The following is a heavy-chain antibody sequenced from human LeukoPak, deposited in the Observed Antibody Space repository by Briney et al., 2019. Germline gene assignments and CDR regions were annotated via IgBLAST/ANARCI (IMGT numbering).Heavy chain of an antibody. V-gene: IGHV3-23*01. CDR1: GFTFSSYG. CDR3: AGHSSGVGHFEY. Sequence: GGSLRLSCAASGFTFSSYGMSWVRQAPGKGLEWVSGISGSGGSTYYADSVKGRFTISRDNSKNTLYLQMNSLRAEDTAVYYCAGHSSGVGHFEYWGQGTLVTVSS. J-gene: IGHJ4*02. D-gene: IGHD6-19*01. CDR2: ISGSGGST.